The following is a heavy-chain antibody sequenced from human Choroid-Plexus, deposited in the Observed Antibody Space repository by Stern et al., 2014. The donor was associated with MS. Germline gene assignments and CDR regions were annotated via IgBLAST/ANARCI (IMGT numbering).Heavy chain of an antibody. CDR1: GFTFGRCA. Sequence: GKLVESGGGVVQPGRPLRLSCGASGFTFGRCAMHWVRQAPGKGLEWVAGVSYDGSNTYYADSVKGRFTISRDNSQNTLYMQMSSLRPEDTALYYFAKDRQYLTYFFDHWGQGSLVTVSS. V-gene: IGHV3-30*18. CDR2: VSYDGSNT. CDR3: AKDRQYLTYFFDH. J-gene: IGHJ5*02. D-gene: IGHD2/OR15-2a*01.